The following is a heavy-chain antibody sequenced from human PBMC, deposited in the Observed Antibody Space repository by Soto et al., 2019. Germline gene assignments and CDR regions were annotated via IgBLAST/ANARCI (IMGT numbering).Heavy chain of an antibody. Sequence: PGGSLRLSCASSGFPFSAFSMNWVRQAPGQGLEWVAYISSSGSTIFYADSVKGRFAISRDNAKTSLYLQMDSLRDEDTAVYYCAREGGRHCSPSGCYNAFDIWGQGTTVTVSS. CDR3: AREGGRHCSPSGCYNAFDI. CDR1: GFPFSAFS. CDR2: ISSSGSTI. V-gene: IGHV3-48*02. D-gene: IGHD1-26*01. J-gene: IGHJ3*02.